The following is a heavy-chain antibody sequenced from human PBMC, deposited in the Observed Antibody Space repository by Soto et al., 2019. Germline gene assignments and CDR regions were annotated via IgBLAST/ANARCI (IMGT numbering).Heavy chain of an antibody. Sequence: QVQLVQSGAEVKKPGASVKVSCKASGYTFNSYGISWVRQAPGQGLEWMGWISAYNGNKKYAQKLQGRVTMTTDTTTRTVYMELRSMRSDDTAVYSYARVLGQQLFDYWGQGTLVTVSS. CDR2: ISAYNGNK. V-gene: IGHV1-18*01. D-gene: IGHD6-13*01. CDR1: GYTFNSYG. J-gene: IGHJ4*02. CDR3: ARVLGQQLFDY.